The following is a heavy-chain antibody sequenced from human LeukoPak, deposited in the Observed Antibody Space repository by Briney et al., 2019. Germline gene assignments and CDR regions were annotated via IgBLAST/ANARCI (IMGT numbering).Heavy chain of an antibody. CDR2: FDPEDGET. CDR1: GYTLTELS. CDR3: ATGTAVATYFDY. J-gene: IGHJ4*02. V-gene: IGHV1-24*01. D-gene: IGHD5-12*01. Sequence: ASVKVSCKVSGYTLTELSMHWVRQAPGKGLEWMGGFDPEDGETIYAQKFQGRVTMTEDTFTDTAYMELSSLRSEDTAVYYCATGTAVATYFDYWGQGTLVTVSS.